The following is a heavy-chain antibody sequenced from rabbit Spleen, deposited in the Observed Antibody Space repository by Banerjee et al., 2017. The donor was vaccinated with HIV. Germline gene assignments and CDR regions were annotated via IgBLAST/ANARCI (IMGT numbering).Heavy chain of an antibody. Sequence: QSLEESGGDLVKPGASLTLTCKASGFDFTSTYYMCWVRQAPGKGLELIACIYTTSGSTWYASWVNGRITISRSTSLNTVDLQMTSLTAADTATYFCARGSATMTMVITGFYFNLWGQGTLVTVS. D-gene: IGHD2-1*01. J-gene: IGHJ4*01. V-gene: IGHV1S43*01. CDR3: ARGSATMTMVITGFYFNL. CDR2: IYTTSGST. CDR1: GFDFTSTYY.